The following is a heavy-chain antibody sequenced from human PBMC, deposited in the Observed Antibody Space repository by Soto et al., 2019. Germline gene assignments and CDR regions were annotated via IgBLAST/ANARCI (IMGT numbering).Heavy chain of an antibody. V-gene: IGHV3-30-3*01. CDR3: ARDRSGFYQAPDY. CDR1: GFTFSSYA. Sequence: PGGSLRLSCAASGFTFSSYAMYWVRQAPGKGLEWVAVISYDGNNKYYADSVKGRFTISRDNSKNTLYLQMNSLRAEDTAVYYCARDRSGFYQAPDYWGQGTLVTV. D-gene: IGHD3-22*01. J-gene: IGHJ4*02. CDR2: ISYDGNNK.